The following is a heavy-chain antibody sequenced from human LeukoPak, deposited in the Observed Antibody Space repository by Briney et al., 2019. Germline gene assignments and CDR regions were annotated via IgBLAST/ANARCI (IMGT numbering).Heavy chain of an antibody. D-gene: IGHD6-19*01. CDR2: ISSSGGST. V-gene: IGHV3-23*01. J-gene: IGHJ4*02. CDR1: GFVFRSYA. Sequence: GGSLRLSCAASGFVFRSYAMSWVRQAPGKGLEWVSGISSSGGSTYHADSVRGRFTISRDNSKNTQYLQMNRLRVEDTAVYYCANQGMAVADHFDYWGQGTLVTVSS. CDR3: ANQGMAVADHFDY.